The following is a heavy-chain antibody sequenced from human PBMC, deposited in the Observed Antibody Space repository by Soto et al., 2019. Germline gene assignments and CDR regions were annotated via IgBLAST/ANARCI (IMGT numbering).Heavy chain of an antibody. V-gene: IGHV1-18*01. Sequence: QVQLVQSGAEVKKPGASVKVSCKASGYTFTSYGISWVRQAPGQGLEWMGWISAYNGTTNCAQKLQGRVTMTTDTSASAVYRELTSLISNDAAVSYFASDSSSSCHDYWGQGTLVTVSS. CDR1: GYTFTSYG. D-gene: IGHD6-13*01. J-gene: IGHJ4*02. CDR3: ASDSSSSCHDY. CDR2: ISAYNGTT.